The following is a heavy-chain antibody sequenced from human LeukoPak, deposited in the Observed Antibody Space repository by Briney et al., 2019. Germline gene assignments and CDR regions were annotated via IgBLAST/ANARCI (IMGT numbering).Heavy chain of an antibody. CDR1: GFTFSSYG. J-gene: IGHJ4*02. CDR3: AEDRRSSGWYYFDY. Sequence: PGGSLRLSCAASGFTFSSYGMHWVRQAPGKGLEWVAVIWYDGSNKYYADSVKGRFTISRDNSKNTLYLQMNSLRAEDTAVYYCAEDRRSSGWYYFDYWGQGTLVTVSS. V-gene: IGHV3-33*06. D-gene: IGHD6-19*01. CDR2: IWYDGSNK.